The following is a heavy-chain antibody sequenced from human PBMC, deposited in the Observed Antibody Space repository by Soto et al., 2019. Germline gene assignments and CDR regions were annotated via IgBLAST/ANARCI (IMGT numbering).Heavy chain of an antibody. CDR3: ATELLMGPFLKCNGEPPAPFYY. D-gene: IGHD2-8*01. CDR2: ISYDGSNK. V-gene: IGHV3-30*03. CDR1: GFTFSSYG. J-gene: IGHJ4*02. Sequence: GGSLRLSCAASGFTFSSYGMHWVRQAPGKGLEWVAVISYDGSNKYYADSVKGRFTISRDNSKNTLYLQMNSLRAEDTAVYYCATELLMGPFLKCNGEPPAPFYYRGQRTSDLVSS.